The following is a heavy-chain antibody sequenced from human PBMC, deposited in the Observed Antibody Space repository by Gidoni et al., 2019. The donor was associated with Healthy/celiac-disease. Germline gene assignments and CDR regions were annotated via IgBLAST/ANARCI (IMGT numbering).Heavy chain of an antibody. CDR2: IFYSGST. CDR3: ARVAVATSLNFDY. V-gene: IGHV4-59*01. CDR1: GGPISSYY. D-gene: IGHD5-12*01. J-gene: IGHJ4*02. Sequence: QVQLQESGPGLVKPSETLSPTCTVPGGPISSYYWRWIRQPPGKGLEWIGYIFYSGSTNYNPSLKSRVTISVDTSKNQFSLKLSSVTAADTAVYYCARVAVATSLNFDYWGQGTLVTVSS.